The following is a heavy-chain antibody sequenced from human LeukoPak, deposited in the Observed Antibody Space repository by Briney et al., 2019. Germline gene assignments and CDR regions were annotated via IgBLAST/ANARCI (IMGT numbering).Heavy chain of an antibody. V-gene: IGHV4-59*01. CDR2: IYYSGST. D-gene: IGHD5-12*01. J-gene: IGHJ4*02. CDR1: GGSISSYY. Sequence: SETLSLTRTVSGGSISSYYWSWIRQPPGKGLEWIGYIYYSGSTNYNPSLKSRVTISLDTSKNQFSLRLTSVSAADTAVYYCARGFDSKSTYFDYWGQGTLLTVSS. CDR3: ARGFDSKSTYFDY.